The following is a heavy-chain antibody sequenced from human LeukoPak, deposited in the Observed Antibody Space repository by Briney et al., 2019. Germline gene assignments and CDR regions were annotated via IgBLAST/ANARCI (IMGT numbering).Heavy chain of an antibody. D-gene: IGHD3-22*01. CDR1: GFTFSTYA. V-gene: IGHV3-23*01. CDR2: ISNSDTT. Sequence: GGSLRLSCVASGFTFSTYAMSWVRQAPGKGLEWVSVISNSDTTYYADSVKGRFTISRDNSKNTLCLQMNSLRAEDTAIYYCAKGVDSPTHDAFDIWGQGTMVTVSS. J-gene: IGHJ3*02. CDR3: AKGVDSPTHDAFDI.